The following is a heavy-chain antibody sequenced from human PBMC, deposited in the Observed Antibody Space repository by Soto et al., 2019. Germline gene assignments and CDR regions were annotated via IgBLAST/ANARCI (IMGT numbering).Heavy chain of an antibody. V-gene: IGHV3-48*03. CDR2: FSSSGSTI. Sequence: EVQLVESGGGLVQPGGSLRLSCAASGFTFSSYEMNWIRQAPGKGLEWVSHFSSSGSTIYYVDSVKGRFTMSGDNAMNSLYLHMNSLRAEDTAVYYCARDLRPCSGGSCYSRYFQHWGQGTLVTVSS. CDR1: GFTFSSYE. J-gene: IGHJ1*01. CDR3: ARDLRPCSGGSCYSRYFQH. D-gene: IGHD2-15*01.